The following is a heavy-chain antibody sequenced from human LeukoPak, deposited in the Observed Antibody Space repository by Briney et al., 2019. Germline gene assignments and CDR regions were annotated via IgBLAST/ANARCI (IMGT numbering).Heavy chain of an antibody. Sequence: ASLKVSCKTSGYSFTGYYMHWVRQAPGQGLEWMGWVNPKNGGTNYPQKFQGRVTMTTDTSVGTAYMELSSLASDDTAVYYCARRGAYFDYWGQGTLVTVSS. V-gene: IGHV1-2*02. CDR1: GYSFTGYY. CDR3: ARRGAYFDY. CDR2: VNPKNGGT. J-gene: IGHJ4*02.